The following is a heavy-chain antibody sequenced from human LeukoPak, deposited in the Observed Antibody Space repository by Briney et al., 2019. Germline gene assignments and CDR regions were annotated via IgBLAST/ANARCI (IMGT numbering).Heavy chain of an antibody. CDR2: ISGSGGST. D-gene: IGHD3-22*01. J-gene: IGHJ3*02. CDR3: AKDLPGVVVSNDAFDI. CDR1: GFTFSSYG. Sequence: PGGSLRLSCAASGFTFSSYGMSWVRQAPGKGLEWVSAISGSGGSTYYADSVKGRFTISRDNSKNTLYLQMNSLRAEDTAVYYCAKDLPGVVVSNDAFDIWGQGTMVTVSS. V-gene: IGHV3-23*01.